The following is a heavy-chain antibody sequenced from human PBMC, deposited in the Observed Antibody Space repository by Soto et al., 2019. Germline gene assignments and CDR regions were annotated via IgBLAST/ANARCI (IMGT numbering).Heavy chain of an antibody. CDR2: INPSGGST. CDR1: GYTFTSYY. J-gene: IGHJ3*02. V-gene: IGHV1-46*01. CDR3: ARVGYCSRTSCFRHGAFDI. Sequence: ASVKVSCKASGYTFTSYYMHWVRQAPGQGLEWMGIINPSGGSTSYAQKFQGRVTMTRDTSTSTVYMELSSLRSEDTAVYYSARVGYCSRTSCFRHGAFDIWGQRTMVTVSS. D-gene: IGHD2-2*01.